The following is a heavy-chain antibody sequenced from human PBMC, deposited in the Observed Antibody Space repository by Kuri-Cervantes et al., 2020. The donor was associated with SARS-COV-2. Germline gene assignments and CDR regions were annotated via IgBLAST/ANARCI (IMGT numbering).Heavy chain of an antibody. CDR1: GYTFTSYA. Sequence: ASVKVSCKASGYTFTSYAMHWERQAPGQRLEWMGWINAGNGNTKYSQKFQGRVTITRDTSASTAYMELSSLRSEDTAVYYCAREYYDSSGYYYYYYYGMDVWGQGTTVTVSS. CDR2: INAGNGNT. D-gene: IGHD3-22*01. J-gene: IGHJ6*02. V-gene: IGHV1-3*01. CDR3: AREYYDSSGYYYYYYYGMDV.